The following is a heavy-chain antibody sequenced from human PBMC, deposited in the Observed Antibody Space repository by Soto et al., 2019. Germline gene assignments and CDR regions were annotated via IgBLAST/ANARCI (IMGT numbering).Heavy chain of an antibody. CDR1: GYTFTSYG. Sequence: ASVKVSCKASGYTFTSYGISWVRQAPGQGLEWMGWISAYNGNTNYAQKLQGRVTMTTDTSTSTAYMELRSLRSDDTAVYYCARDRPQYRLIYYYYGMDVWGQGTTVTVSS. CDR3: ARDRPQYRLIYYYYGMDV. V-gene: IGHV1-18*01. D-gene: IGHD3-16*02. CDR2: ISAYNGNT. J-gene: IGHJ6*02.